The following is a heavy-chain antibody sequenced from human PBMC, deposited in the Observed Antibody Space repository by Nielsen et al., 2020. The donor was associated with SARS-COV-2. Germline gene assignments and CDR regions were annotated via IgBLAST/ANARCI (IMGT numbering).Heavy chain of an antibody. CDR1: GFTFSSYS. D-gene: IGHD2-2*01. CDR2: IKSKTDGGTT. J-gene: IGHJ4*02. V-gene: IGHV3-15*01. CDR3: TTDMESVVPAAVYFDY. Sequence: GGSLRLSCAASGFTFSSYSMNWVRQAPGKGLEWVGRIKSKTDGGTTDYAAPVKGRFTISRDDSKNTLYLQMNSLKTEDTAVYYCTTDMESVVPAAVYFDYWGQGTLVTVSS.